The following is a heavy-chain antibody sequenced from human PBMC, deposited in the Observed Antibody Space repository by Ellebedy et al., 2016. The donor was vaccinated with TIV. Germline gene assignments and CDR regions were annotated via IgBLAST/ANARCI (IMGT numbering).Heavy chain of an antibody. D-gene: IGHD3-22*01. CDR1: GFTFSSYS. V-gene: IGHV3-21*04. CDR3: AKDQDGYYYDSSGYYLLDY. Sequence: GESLKISXAASGFTFSSYSMNWVRQAPGKGLEWVSYISSSSSYIYYADSVKGRFTISRDNSKNTLYLQMNSLRAEDTAVYYCAKDQDGYYYDSSGYYLLDYWGQGTLVTVSS. J-gene: IGHJ4*02. CDR2: ISSSSSYI.